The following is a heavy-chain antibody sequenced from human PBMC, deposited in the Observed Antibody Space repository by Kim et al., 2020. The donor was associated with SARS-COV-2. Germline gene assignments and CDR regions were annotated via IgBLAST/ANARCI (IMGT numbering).Heavy chain of an antibody. CDR3: TRVREYDILTGYYGGMDV. J-gene: IGHJ6*02. V-gene: IGHV3-49*04. Sequence: GGSLRLSCTASGFTFGDYAMSWVRQAPGKGLEWVGFIRSKAYGGTTEYAASVKGRFTISRDDSKSIAYLQMNSLKTEDTAVYYCTRVREYDILTGYYGGMDVWGQGTTVTVSS. CDR1: GFTFGDYA. CDR2: IRSKAYGGTT. D-gene: IGHD3-9*01.